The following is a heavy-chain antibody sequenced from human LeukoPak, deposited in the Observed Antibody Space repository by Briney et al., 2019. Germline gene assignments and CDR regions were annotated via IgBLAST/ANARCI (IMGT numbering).Heavy chain of an antibody. J-gene: IGHJ4*02. CDR2: IYTSGST. CDR1: GGSISSGSYY. V-gene: IGHV4-61*02. CDR3: VGGPISRDFDY. D-gene: IGHD3-3*02. Sequence: SQTLSLTCTVSGGSISSGSYYWSWIRQPAGKGLEWIGRIYTSGSTNYNPSLKSRVTISVDTSKNQFSLKLSSVTAADTAVYYCVGGPISRDFDYWGQGTLVTVSS.